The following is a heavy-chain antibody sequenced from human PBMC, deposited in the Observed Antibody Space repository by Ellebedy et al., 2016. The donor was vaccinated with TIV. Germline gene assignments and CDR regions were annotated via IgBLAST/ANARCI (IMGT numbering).Heavy chain of an antibody. V-gene: IGHV4-34*01. Sequence: MPSETLSLTCAVYGGSFSGYYWIWNLQPPGKGLEWIGEINHSGSTNYNPSLKSRVTISIDMSKNQFSLKLSSVTAADTAVYYCASGDCSGGSCYKNDYWGQGTLVTVSS. CDR1: GGSFSGYY. CDR3: ASGDCSGGSCYKNDY. D-gene: IGHD2-15*01. CDR2: INHSGST. J-gene: IGHJ4*02.